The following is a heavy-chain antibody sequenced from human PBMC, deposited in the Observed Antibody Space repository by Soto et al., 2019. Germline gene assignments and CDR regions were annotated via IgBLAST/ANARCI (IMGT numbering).Heavy chain of an antibody. CDR1: GYTFTGYY. V-gene: IGHV1-2*02. CDR2: INPNSGGT. D-gene: IGHD3-22*01. J-gene: IGHJ4*02. CDR3: ARDLAPVDYYDSRGYNC. Sequence: ASVKVSCKASGYTFTGYYMHWVRQAPGQGLEWMGWINPNSGGTNYAQKFQGRVTMTRDTSISTAYMELSRLRSDDTAVYYCARDLAPVDYYDSRGYNCWGQGTLVTFSS.